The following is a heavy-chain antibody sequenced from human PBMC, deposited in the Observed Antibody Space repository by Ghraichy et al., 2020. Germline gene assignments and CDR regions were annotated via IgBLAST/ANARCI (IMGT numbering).Heavy chain of an antibody. J-gene: IGHJ3*02. CDR1: GGSISSYY. CDR2: IYYSGST. Sequence: SCTVSGGSISSYYWSWIRQPPGKGLEWIGYIYYSGSTNYNPSLKSRVTISVDTSKNQFSLKLSSVTAADTAVYYCAREGGYCGGDCHVDNAFDIWGQGTMVTVSS. V-gene: IGHV4-59*01. D-gene: IGHD2-21*02. CDR3: AREGGYCGGDCHVDNAFDI.